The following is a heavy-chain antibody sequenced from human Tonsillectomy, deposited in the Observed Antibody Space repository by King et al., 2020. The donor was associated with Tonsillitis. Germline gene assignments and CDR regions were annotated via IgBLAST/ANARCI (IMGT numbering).Heavy chain of an antibody. Sequence: VQLVPSGGGLVQPGGSLRLSCAGSGFTFSNDWLTWVRQAPGKGLEWVGRIKHKDHGETTDYGAPVNGRFTISRDDSRNTLYLQMNSLKTEDTAVYYGTRDQGVGGGEVRAAVGGGRGTLVTVAA. J-gene: IGHJ4*02. V-gene: IGHV3-15*01. CDR2: IKHKDHGETT. CDR3: TRDQGVGGGEVRAAVG. CDR1: GFTFSNDW. D-gene: IGHD3-16*01.